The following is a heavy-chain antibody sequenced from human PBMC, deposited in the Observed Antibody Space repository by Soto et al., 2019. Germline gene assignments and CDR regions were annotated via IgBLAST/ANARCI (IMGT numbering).Heavy chain of an antibody. CDR1: GGSISSGGYY. V-gene: IGHV4-31*03. CDR2: IYYSGST. Sequence: QVQLQESGPGLVKPSQTLSLTCTVSGGSISSGGYYWSWIRQHPGKGLEWIGYIYYSGSTYYNPSLKSRVTISVDTSKNQFPLKLSSVTAADTAVYYCARDHSSGWYTGTIDYWGQGTLVTVSS. J-gene: IGHJ4*02. CDR3: ARDHSSGWYTGTIDY. D-gene: IGHD6-19*01.